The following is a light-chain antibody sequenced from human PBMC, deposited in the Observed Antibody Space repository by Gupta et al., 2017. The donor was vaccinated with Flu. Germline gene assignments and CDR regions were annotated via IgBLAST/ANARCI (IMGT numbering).Light chain of an antibody. CDR2: WAS. J-gene: IGKJ2*03. V-gene: IGKV4-1*01. CDR3: QQDDTTPYS. CDR1: QSVILSSSNNNY. Sequence: ALRERATINCKSSQSVILSSSNNNYLAWYQQKPGQPPRLLIYWASTRESGVPDRFSGSGSGTHFTLTISSLQPEDVAVYYCQQDDTTPYSFGQGTKLQIK.